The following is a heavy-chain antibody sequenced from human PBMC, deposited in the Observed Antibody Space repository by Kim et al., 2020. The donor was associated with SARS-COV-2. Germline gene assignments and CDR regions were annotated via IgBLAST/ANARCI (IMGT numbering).Heavy chain of an antibody. D-gene: IGHD6-19*01. CDR3: ATDPDSGPRNNWFDP. CDR1: GGSISSSSYY. Sequence: SETLSLTCTVSGGSISSSSYYWGWIRQPPGKGLEWIGSIYYSGSTYYNPSLKSRVTISVDTSKNQFSLKLSSVTAADTAVYYCATDPDSGPRNNWFDPWGQGTLVTVSS. J-gene: IGHJ5*02. V-gene: IGHV4-39*01. CDR2: IYYSGST.